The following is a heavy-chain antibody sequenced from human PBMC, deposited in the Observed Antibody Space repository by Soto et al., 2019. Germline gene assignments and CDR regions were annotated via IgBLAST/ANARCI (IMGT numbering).Heavy chain of an antibody. CDR1: GGSISSSNW. V-gene: IGHV4-4*02. Sequence: SETLSLTCAVSGGSISSSNWWSWVRQPPGKGLEWIGEIYHSGSTNYNPSLKSRVTISVDKSKNQFSLKLSSVTAADTAVYYCARHPTVTEYYFDYWGQGTLVTVSS. D-gene: IGHD4-17*01. CDR2: IYHSGST. J-gene: IGHJ4*02. CDR3: ARHPTVTEYYFDY.